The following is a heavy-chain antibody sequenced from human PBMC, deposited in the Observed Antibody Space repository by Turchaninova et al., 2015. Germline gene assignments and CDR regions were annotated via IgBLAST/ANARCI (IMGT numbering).Heavy chain of an antibody. CDR3: ARRLYSNGMDV. Sequence: EVQLVQSGAEVKKPGESLKISCRGSGYSFPTYWIGWVRQMPGKGREWMGIIYPGDSVTKYSPSFQGQVTISADKYISTAYLQWSSLKASDTAMYYCARRLYSNGMDVWGQGTTVTVSS. CDR2: IYPGDSVT. CDR1: GYSFPTYW. D-gene: IGHD2-21*01. V-gene: IGHV5-51*01. J-gene: IGHJ6*02.